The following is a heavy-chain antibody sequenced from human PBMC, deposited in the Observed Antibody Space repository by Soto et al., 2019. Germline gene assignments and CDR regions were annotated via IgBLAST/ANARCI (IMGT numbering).Heavy chain of an antibody. CDR2: FDPEDGET. CDR3: ATGGHSSGWYFDY. CDR1: GYTLTELS. V-gene: IGHV1-24*01. D-gene: IGHD6-19*01. Sequence: SVKVSCKVSGYTLTELSMHWVRQAPGKGLEWMGGFDPEDGETIYAQKFQGRVTMTEDTSTDTAYMELSSLRSEDTAVYYCATGGHSSGWYFDYWGQGTLVTVSS. J-gene: IGHJ4*02.